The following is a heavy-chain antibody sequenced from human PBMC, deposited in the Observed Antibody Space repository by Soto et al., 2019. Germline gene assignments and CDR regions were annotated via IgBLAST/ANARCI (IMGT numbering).Heavy chain of an antibody. V-gene: IGHV1-46*03. J-gene: IGHJ4*02. CDR1: GYTFTSYY. CDR2: INPSGGST. Sequence: ASVKVSCKASGYTFTSYYMHWVRQAPGQGLEWMGIINPSGGSTSYAQKFQGKVTMTRDTSTSTVYMELSSLRFEDTAVYYCARDYSGYDLGYWGQGTLVTVSS. D-gene: IGHD5-12*01. CDR3: ARDYSGYDLGY.